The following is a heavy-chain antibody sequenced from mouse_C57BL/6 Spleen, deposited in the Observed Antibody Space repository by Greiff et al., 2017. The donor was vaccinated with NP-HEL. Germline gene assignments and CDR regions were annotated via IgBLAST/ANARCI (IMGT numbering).Heavy chain of an antibody. CDR2: IDPSDSYT. D-gene: IGHD1-1*01. CDR3: ARPYGSSHHWYFDV. CDR1: GYTFTSYW. J-gene: IGHJ1*03. V-gene: IGHV1-69*01. Sequence: QVQLQQPGAELVMPGASVKLSCKASGYTFTSYWMHWVKQRPGQGLEWIGEIDPSDSYTNYNQKFKGKSTLTVDKSSSTAYMQLSSLTSEDSAVYYCARPYGSSHHWYFDVWGTGTTVTVSS.